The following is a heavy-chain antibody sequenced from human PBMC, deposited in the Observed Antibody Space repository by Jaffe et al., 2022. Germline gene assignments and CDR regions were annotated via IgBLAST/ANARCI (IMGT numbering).Heavy chain of an antibody. CDR3: ARGLGGLYYFDY. CDR2: INHSGST. Sequence: QVQLQQWGAGLLKPSETLSLTCAVYGGSFSGYYWSWIRQPPGKGLEWIGEINHSGSTNYNPSLKSRVTISVDTSKNQFSLKLSSVTAADTAVYYCARGLGGLYYFDYWGQGTLVTVSS. V-gene: IGHV4-34*01. J-gene: IGHJ4*02. D-gene: IGHD2-15*01. CDR1: GGSFSGYY.